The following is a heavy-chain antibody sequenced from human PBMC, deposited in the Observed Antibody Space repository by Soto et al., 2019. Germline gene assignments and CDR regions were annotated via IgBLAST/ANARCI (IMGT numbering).Heavy chain of an antibody. Sequence: EVQLVQSGAEVKKPGESLKISCKGSGYSFTSYWIGWVRQMPGKGLEWMGIIYPGDSDTRYSPSFQGQVTISADKSISTAYLQWSSLKASDTAMYYCARHRRPTANYHNWFDPWGQGTLVTVSS. CDR3: ARHRRPTANYHNWFDP. J-gene: IGHJ5*02. V-gene: IGHV5-51*01. CDR1: GYSFTSYW. CDR2: IYPGDSDT. D-gene: IGHD4-4*01.